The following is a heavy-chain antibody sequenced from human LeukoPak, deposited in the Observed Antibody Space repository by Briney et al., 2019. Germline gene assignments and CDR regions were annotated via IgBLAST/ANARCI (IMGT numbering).Heavy chain of an antibody. Sequence: PGRSLRLSCAASGFTFSSYAMHWVRQAPGKGLEWVAVISYEGSNKYYADSVKGRFTISRDNSKNTLYLQMNSLRAEDTAVYYCARDPRRYCSGGSCYRGWFDPWGQGTLVTVSS. CDR1: GFTFSSYA. V-gene: IGHV3-30-3*01. J-gene: IGHJ5*02. D-gene: IGHD2-15*01. CDR2: ISYEGSNK. CDR3: ARDPRRYCSGGSCYRGWFDP.